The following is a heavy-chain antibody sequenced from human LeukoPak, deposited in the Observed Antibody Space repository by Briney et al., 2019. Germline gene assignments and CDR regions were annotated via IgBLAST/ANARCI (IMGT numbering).Heavy chain of an antibody. J-gene: IGHJ3*02. D-gene: IGHD3-22*01. CDR2: IYYSGST. Sequence: SETLSLTCTVSGCSISSGYYWGWIRQPPGKGLEWIGYIYYSGSTNYNPSLKSRVTISVDTSKNQFSLKLSSVTAADTAVYYCASRTSYYYDSSVGAFDIWGQGTMVTVSS. V-gene: IGHV4-61*01. CDR3: ASRTSYYYDSSVGAFDI. CDR1: GCSISSGYY.